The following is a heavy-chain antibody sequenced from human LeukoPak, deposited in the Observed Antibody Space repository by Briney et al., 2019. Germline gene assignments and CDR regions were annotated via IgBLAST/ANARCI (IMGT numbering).Heavy chain of an antibody. CDR2: IIPIFGTA. J-gene: IGHJ4*02. V-gene: IGHV1-69*13. D-gene: IGHD6-19*01. Sequence: ASVKVSCKASGGTFSSYAISWVRQAPGQGLEWMGGIIPIFGTANYAQKFQGRVTITADEFTSTAYMELSSLRSEDTAVYYCAISSGWHEKAFDYWGQGTLVTVSS. CDR1: GGTFSSYA. CDR3: AISSGWHEKAFDY.